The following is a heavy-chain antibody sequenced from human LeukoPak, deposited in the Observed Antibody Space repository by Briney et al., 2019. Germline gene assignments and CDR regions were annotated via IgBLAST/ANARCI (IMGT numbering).Heavy chain of an antibody. Sequence: GGSLRLSCAASGFTFSSYWMSWVRQAPGKGLEWVANIKQDGSEKYYVDSVKGRFTISRDNAKNSLYLQMNSLRAEDTAVYYCATVGGPHCFDYWGQGILVTVSS. CDR1: GFTFSSYW. CDR2: IKQDGSEK. V-gene: IGHV3-7*01. J-gene: IGHJ4*02. D-gene: IGHD2-15*01. CDR3: ATVGGPHCFDY.